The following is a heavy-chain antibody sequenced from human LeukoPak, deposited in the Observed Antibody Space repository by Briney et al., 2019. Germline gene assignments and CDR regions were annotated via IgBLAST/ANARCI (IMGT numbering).Heavy chain of an antibody. V-gene: IGHV3-53*01. CDR3: ARGDRGTGQHFDC. J-gene: IGHJ4*02. D-gene: IGHD1-1*01. Sequence: GGSLRLSCAASGFTVSNNYMTWVRQAPGKGLEWVSIIFAGVGTYYADSVRGRFTISRDNSKNTLYLQMNSLEAEDAAVYYCARGDRGTGQHFDCWGQGTLVTVS. CDR2: IFAGVGT. CDR1: GFTVSNNY.